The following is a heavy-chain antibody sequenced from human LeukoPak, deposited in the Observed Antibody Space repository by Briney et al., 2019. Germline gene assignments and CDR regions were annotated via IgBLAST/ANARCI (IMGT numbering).Heavy chain of an antibody. CDR3: AKDRWELDS. V-gene: IGHV3-23*01. J-gene: IGHJ4*02. CDR1: GFTFSRYA. D-gene: IGHD4-23*01. CDR2: ISGSGGSA. Sequence: GGSLRFSCAASGFTFSRYAMSWVRQAPGKGLEWISAISGSGGSAYYAGSVKGRFTISRDNSKNTLYLQMNSLRAEDTAVYYCAKDRWELDSWGQGTLVTVSS.